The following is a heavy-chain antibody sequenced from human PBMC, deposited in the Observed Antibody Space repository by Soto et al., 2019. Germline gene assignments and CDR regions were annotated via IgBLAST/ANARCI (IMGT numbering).Heavy chain of an antibody. CDR1: GFSLSTSGMC. V-gene: IGHV2-70*11. CDR3: ARIKEDSSGYYPSFDY. J-gene: IGHJ4*02. D-gene: IGHD3-22*01. CDR2: IDWDDDK. Sequence: GSGPTLVNPTQTLTLTCTFSGFSLSTSGMCVSWIRQPPGKALEWLARIDWDDDKYYSTSLKTRLTISKDTSKNQVVLTMTNMDPVDTATYYCARIKEDSSGYYPSFDYWGQGTLVTVSS.